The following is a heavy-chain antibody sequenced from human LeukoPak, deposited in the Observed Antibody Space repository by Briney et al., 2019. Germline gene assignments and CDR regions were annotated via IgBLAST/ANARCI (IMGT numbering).Heavy chain of an antibody. CDR2: IRYDGSNK. D-gene: IGHD6-19*01. CDR3: AKDGRKQWLVFDY. CDR1: GFTFSSYG. J-gene: IGHJ4*02. V-gene: IGHV3-30*02. Sequence: PGGSLRLSCAAPGFTFSSYGMHWVRQAPGKGLEWVAFIRYDGSNKYYADSVKGRFTISRDNSKNTLYLQMNSLRAEDTAVYYCAKDGRKQWLVFDYWGQGTLVTVSS.